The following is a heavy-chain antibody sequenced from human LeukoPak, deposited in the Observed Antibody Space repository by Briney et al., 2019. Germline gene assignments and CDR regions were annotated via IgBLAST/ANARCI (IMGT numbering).Heavy chain of an antibody. V-gene: IGHV3-15*01. Sequence: PGGSLRLSCASSGFTFSNAWMTWVRQAPEKGLEWVGRIKSKTDGGTIDYAAPVKGRFIISRDDSKNTLYLQMNSLKTEDTAVYYCTEDLGYVGHWGQGTLVTVSS. CDR2: IKSKTDGGTI. CDR1: GFTFSNAW. CDR3: TEDLGYVGH. D-gene: IGHD1-1*01. J-gene: IGHJ5*02.